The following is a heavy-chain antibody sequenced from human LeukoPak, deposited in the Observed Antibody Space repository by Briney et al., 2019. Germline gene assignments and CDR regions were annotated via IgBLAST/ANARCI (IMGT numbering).Heavy chain of an antibody. D-gene: IGHD4-17*01. CDR2: ISSSSRYI. CDR1: GFTFSSYS. Sequence: GGSLRLSCAASGFTFSSYSMNWVRQAPGKGLEWVSSISSSSRYIYYADSVKGRFTISRNNAKNSLYLQMNSLRAEDTAVYYCARAYGDYVDYYYGMDVWGQGTTVTVSS. J-gene: IGHJ6*02. V-gene: IGHV3-21*01. CDR3: ARAYGDYVDYYYGMDV.